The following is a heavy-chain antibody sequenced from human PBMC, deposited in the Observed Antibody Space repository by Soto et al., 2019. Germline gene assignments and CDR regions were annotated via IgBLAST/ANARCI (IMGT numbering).Heavy chain of an antibody. V-gene: IGHV3-23*01. CDR2: ISGSGGST. CDR3: AKDRRRVRGVISPHWVDY. D-gene: IGHD3-10*01. J-gene: IGHJ4*02. CDR1: GLTFSSYA. Sequence: GGSLRLSCAASGLTFSSYAMSWVRQAPGKGLEWVSAISGSGGSTYYADSVKGRLTISRDNSKNTLYLQMNSLRAEDTAVYYCAKDRRRVRGVISPHWVDYWGQGTLVTVSS.